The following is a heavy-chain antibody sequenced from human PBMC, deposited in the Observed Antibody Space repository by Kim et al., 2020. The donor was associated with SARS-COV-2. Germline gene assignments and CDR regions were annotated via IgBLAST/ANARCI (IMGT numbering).Heavy chain of an antibody. Sequence: DTVQGRYTISRDNAKNSQYLQMNRLRAEDTAVYFCATPSWTLQPTSYFDYWGQGTLVTVSS. V-gene: IGHV3-11*06. J-gene: IGHJ4*02. CDR3: ATPSWTLQPTSYFDY. D-gene: IGHD1-1*01.